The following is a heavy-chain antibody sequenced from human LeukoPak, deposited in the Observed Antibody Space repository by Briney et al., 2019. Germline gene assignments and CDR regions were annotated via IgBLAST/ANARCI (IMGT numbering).Heavy chain of an antibody. CDR2: ISSSSSYI. CDR3: ARAKQLASFDY. J-gene: IGHJ4*02. D-gene: IGHD6-13*01. Sequence: GGSLRLSCAASGFTFSSYSMNWVRQAPGKGLEWISSISSSSSYIYYADSVKGRFTISRDNAKNSLYLQMNSLRAEDTAVYYCARAKQLASFDYWGQGTLVTVSS. CDR1: GFTFSSYS. V-gene: IGHV3-21*01.